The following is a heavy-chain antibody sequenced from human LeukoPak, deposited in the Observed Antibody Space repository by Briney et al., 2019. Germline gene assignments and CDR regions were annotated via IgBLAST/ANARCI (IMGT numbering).Heavy chain of an antibody. CDR2: IVVGSGDT. CDR3: AAEGTYYYDSSGYQNWFDP. D-gene: IGHD3-22*01. V-gene: IGHV1-58*01. J-gene: IGHJ5*02. Sequence: ASVKVSCKASGFTFTSSVVQRFRQARGQRLEWIGRIVVGSGDTNYAQKFQERATITRDMSTSTAYMELSSLRSEDTAVYYCAAEGTYYYDSSGYQNWFDPWGQGTLVTVSS. CDR1: GFTFTSSV.